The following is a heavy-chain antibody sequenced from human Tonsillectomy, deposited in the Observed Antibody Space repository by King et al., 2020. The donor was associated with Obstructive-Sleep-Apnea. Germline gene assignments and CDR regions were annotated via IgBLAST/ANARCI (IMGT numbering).Heavy chain of an antibody. D-gene: IGHD3-3*01. CDR3: ARAPVPSGYYTPIYGLDV. V-gene: IGHV4-39*07. Sequence: QLQESGPGLVKPSETLSLTCTVSVVSILSLLSSCYWLLLPPFPFLSFLFLLSSLFPPSYPPSLTIRVTMSVDPSRNQFSLKLTSVTAADTAVYYCARAPVPSGYYTPIYGLDVWGQGTTVTVSS. CDR2: LSSLFPP. J-gene: IGHJ6*02. CDR1: VVSILSLLSS.